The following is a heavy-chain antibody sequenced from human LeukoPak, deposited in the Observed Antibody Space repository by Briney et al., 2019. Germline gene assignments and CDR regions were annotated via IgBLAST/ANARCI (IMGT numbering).Heavy chain of an antibody. CDR2: INPDSGGA. Sequence: GSSVKVSCKASGGTFSSYRVSWVRQAPGQGLEWMGWINPDSGGAIFVQKFQARVTMTRDTSTNTAYMELNRLRSDDTAVYYCARDLRGLGDFLDYWGQGTLVTVSS. J-gene: IGHJ4*02. CDR1: GGTFSSYR. V-gene: IGHV1-2*02. D-gene: IGHD3-10*01. CDR3: ARDLRGLGDFLDY.